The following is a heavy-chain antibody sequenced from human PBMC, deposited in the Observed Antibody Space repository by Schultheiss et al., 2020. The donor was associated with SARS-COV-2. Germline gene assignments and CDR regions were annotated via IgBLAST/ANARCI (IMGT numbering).Heavy chain of an antibody. J-gene: IGHJ4*02. CDR1: GGSFSGYY. Sequence: ESLKISCAVYGGSFSGYYWSWIRQPPGKGLEWIGEINHSGSTNYNPSLKSRVTISVDTSKNQFSLKLSSVTAADTAVYYCARGRPRITMIVVARWARYFDYWGQGTLVTVSS. CDR3: ARGRPRITMIVVARWARYFDY. D-gene: IGHD3-22*01. V-gene: IGHV4-34*01. CDR2: INHSGST.